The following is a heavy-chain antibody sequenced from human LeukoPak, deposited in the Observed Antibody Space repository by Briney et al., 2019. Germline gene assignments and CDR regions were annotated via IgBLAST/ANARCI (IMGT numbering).Heavy chain of an antibody. V-gene: IGHV4-4*02. CDR1: GGSIRSSNW. CDR2: IHHSGTT. CDR3: ARAFLVGYSPEEYFSDY. D-gene: IGHD2-21*01. J-gene: IGHJ4*02. Sequence: SETLSLTCGVSGGSIRSSNWWSWVRQPPGKGLEGIGEIHHSGTTNYNPSLKSRVTISVDQSKNQFSLKLNSVTAADTAVYYCARAFLVGYSPEEYFSDYWGQGTLVTVSS.